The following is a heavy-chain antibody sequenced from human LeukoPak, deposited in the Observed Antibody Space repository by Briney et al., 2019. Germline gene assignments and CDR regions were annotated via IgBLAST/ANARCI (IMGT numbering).Heavy chain of an antibody. J-gene: IGHJ4*02. CDR3: ARHKYSGYDSIFDY. V-gene: IGHV4-39*01. Sequence: SETLSLTCAVSGESFSGNFWTWIRQPPGKGLEWIGSIYYSGSTYYNPSLKSRVTISVDTSKNQFSLKLSSVTAADTAVYYCARHKYSGYDSIFDYWGQGTLVTVSS. CDR1: GESFSGNF. CDR2: IYYSGST. D-gene: IGHD5-12*01.